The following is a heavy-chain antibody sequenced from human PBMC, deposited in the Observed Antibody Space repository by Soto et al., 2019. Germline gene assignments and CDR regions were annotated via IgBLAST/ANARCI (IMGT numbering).Heavy chain of an antibody. V-gene: IGHV3-30-3*01. J-gene: IGHJ6*02. CDR2: ISYDGSNK. CDR1: GFTFSSYA. CDR3: ARDNYGMDV. Sequence: QVQLVESGGGVVQPGRSLRLSCAASGFTFSSYAMHWVRQAPGKGLEWVAVISYDGSNKYYADSVKGRFTISRDNSKNTLYLQMNSLRAEDTPVYYCARDNYGMDVWGQGTTVTVSS.